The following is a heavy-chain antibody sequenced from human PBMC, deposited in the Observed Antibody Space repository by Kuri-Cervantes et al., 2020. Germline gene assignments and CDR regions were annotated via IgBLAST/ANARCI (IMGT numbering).Heavy chain of an antibody. V-gene: IGHV3-23*01. CDR3: ARRNRGSTLRTWFDP. J-gene: IGHJ5*02. D-gene: IGHD2/OR15-2a*01. Sequence: GSLRLSCAASGFTFSSYAMSWVRQAPGKGLEWVSVISDSGSKTHSADSVKGRFTVSRDNSKNTLYLQMNSLRAEDTAVYYCARRNRGSTLRTWFDPWGQGTLVTVSS. CDR1: GFTFSSYA. CDR2: ISDSGSKT.